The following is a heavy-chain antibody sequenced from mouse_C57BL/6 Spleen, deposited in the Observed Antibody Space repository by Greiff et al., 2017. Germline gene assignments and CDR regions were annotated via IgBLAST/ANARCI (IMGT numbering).Heavy chain of an antibody. CDR1: GYTFTSYW. J-gene: IGHJ4*01. D-gene: IGHD5-1*01. CDR2: IYPGSGST. Sequence: VQLQQPGAELVKPGASVKMSCKASGYTFTSYWITWVKQRPGQGLEWIGDIYPGSGSTNYNEKFKSKATLTVDTSSSTAYMQLSSLTSEDSAVYYCAREEGLTYIPYYALDYWGQGTSVTVSS. CDR3: AREEGLTYIPYYALDY. V-gene: IGHV1-55*01.